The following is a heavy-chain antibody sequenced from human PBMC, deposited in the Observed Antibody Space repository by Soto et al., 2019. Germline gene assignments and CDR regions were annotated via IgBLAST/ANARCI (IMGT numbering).Heavy chain of an antibody. J-gene: IGHJ6*02. V-gene: IGHV3-30*18. D-gene: IGHD3-22*01. Sequence: PGGSLRLSCAASGFTFSSHGMHWVRQAPGKGLEWVAVISYDGSNKYYADSVKGRFTISRDNSKNTLYLQMNSLRAEDTAVYYCAKDPNYYDYFRDGMDVWGQGTTVTVSS. CDR2: ISYDGSNK. CDR3: AKDPNYYDYFRDGMDV. CDR1: GFTFSSHG.